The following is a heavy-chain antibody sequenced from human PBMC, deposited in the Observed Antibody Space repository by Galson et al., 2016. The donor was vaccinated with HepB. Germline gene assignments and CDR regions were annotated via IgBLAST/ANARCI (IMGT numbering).Heavy chain of an antibody. Sequence: LRLSCAASGFTFSDYYMSWIRQAPGKGLEWLSYISGSGSFIYYTDSVKGRITVSRDNAKNSMDLEMNSLRAEDTAVYYCARNGRYPTVGAKTVYDWGQGTLVTVSS. V-gene: IGHV3-11*01. D-gene: IGHD1-26*01. CDR2: ISGSGSFI. CDR1: GFTFSDYY. J-gene: IGHJ4*02. CDR3: ARNGRYPTVGAKTVYD.